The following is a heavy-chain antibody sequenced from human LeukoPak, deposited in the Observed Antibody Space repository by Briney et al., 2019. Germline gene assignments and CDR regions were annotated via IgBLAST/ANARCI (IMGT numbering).Heavy chain of an antibody. Sequence: VPSVTLSFTCSGYSCTIYGFCWVRLAHGPGKGWVGWVGGNHGDTNYEQKLQGTVTMPPETSTNTYYMELRRLSSDGTAVYYCPRDFYHIGTKWYGVFDVWGQGKMVSVSS. CDR1: GYSCTIYG. J-gene: IGHJ3*01. CDR3: PRDFYHIGTKWYGVFDV. V-gene: IGHV1-18*01. CDR2: VGGNHGDT. D-gene: IGHD1-1*01.